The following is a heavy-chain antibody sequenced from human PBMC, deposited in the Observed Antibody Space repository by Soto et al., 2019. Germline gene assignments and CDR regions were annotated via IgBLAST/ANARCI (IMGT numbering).Heavy chain of an antibody. CDR2: INPANGNT. CDR1: GFTFSDTL. V-gene: IGHV1-3*01. Sequence: QVQLVQSGAEVKKPGASVNISCQASGFTFSDTLINWVRQGPGQRLVWMGWINPANGNTRYSESFQGRVTISSLSSASTAYVALSDLTSEDTAVYYCARDIVSVGPRANEAFDVWCQGTMITVSS. D-gene: IGHD1-26*01. J-gene: IGHJ3*01. CDR3: ARDIVSVGPRANEAFDV.